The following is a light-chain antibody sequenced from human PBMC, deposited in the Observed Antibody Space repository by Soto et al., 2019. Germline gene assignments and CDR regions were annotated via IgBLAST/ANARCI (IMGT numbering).Light chain of an antibody. CDR3: HESDRTLLM. CDR2: AAS. Sequence: DIQMTQPPYSLSASVGASVTITCRASQSISCYLYWYQQKPGKAPKLLIHAASSFQSPVPSMFSRRGSGTDSALYSSTRRSEHSETYYCHESDRTLLMLGPGTKVDL. J-gene: IGKJ3*01. CDR1: QSISCY. V-gene: IGKV1-39*01.